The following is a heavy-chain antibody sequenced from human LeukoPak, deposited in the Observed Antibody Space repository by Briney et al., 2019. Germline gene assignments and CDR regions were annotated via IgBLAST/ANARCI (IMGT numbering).Heavy chain of an antibody. Sequence: SEALSLTCTVSGGSISGYYWSWIRQSPGKRLEWIAYISFTGNTNYNPSLKSRVTISLDTSKTHFSLTLSSLTAADTAVYYCARSPPGWYYDNSGQYYFDTWGQGALVTVSS. V-gene: IGHV4-59*08. CDR1: GGSISGYY. J-gene: IGHJ4*02. CDR3: ARSPPGWYYDNSGQYYFDT. D-gene: IGHD3-22*01. CDR2: ISFTGNT.